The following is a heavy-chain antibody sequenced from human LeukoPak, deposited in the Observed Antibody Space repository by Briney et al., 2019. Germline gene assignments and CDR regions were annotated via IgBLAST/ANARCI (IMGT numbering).Heavy chain of an antibody. Sequence: PGGSLRLSCAASGSTFSNSAMSWVRQTPGKGLEWVSAFCGSGGSTYYADSVKGRFTISRDNSKNTLYLQMNSLRAEDTALYYFAKHQYSSGWFLNYWGQGTLVTVSS. CDR2: FCGSGGST. CDR3: AKHQYSSGWFLNY. CDR1: GSTFSNSA. J-gene: IGHJ4*02. V-gene: IGHV3-23*01. D-gene: IGHD6-19*01.